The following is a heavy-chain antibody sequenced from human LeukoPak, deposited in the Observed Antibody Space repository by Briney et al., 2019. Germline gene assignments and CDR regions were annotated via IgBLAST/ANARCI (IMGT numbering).Heavy chain of an antibody. CDR1: GYSFTSYW. V-gene: IGHV5-51*01. CDR3: ARQDCSSTSCSTDAFDI. D-gene: IGHD2-2*01. Sequence: GESLKISCKGSGYSFTSYWIGWVRQMPGKGLEWMGIIYPGDSDTRYSPSFQGQVTISADKSISTAYLQWSSLKASDTAMYYCARQDCSSTSCSTDAFDIWGQGTMVTVSS. CDR2: IYPGDSDT. J-gene: IGHJ3*02.